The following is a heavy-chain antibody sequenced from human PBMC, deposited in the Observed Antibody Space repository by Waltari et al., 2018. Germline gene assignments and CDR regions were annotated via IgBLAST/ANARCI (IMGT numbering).Heavy chain of an antibody. CDR1: GFTFDDYT. V-gene: IGHV3-43*01. D-gene: IGHD6-6*01. Sequence: EVQLVESGGVVVQPGGSLRLSCAASGFTFDDYTMHWVRQAPGKGLKWVSLISWDGGSKYYADSGKGRLTITRDNSKNSLYLQMNSRRTEDTALYYGVKDNGRAARGYYGMDVWGQGTTVTVSS. CDR2: ISWDGGSK. CDR3: VKDNGRAARGYYGMDV. J-gene: IGHJ6*02.